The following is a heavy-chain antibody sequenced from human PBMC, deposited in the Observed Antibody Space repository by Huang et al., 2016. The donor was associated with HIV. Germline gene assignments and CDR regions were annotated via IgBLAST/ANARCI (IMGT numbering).Heavy chain of an antibody. CDR3: ARGGGIQLWLLGYYYMDV. D-gene: IGHD5-18*01. Sequence: QVQLVQSGAEVKKPGASVKVSCKASGYTFSSFGISWVRQAPGQGLEWVGLISVYNGNTKFAQNFQGRLTMTTDTSTSPAYMELRSLRSDDTAVYYCARGGGIQLWLLGYYYMDVWGNGTTDTVSS. CDR2: ISVYNGNT. CDR1: GYTFSSFG. V-gene: IGHV1-18*01. J-gene: IGHJ6*03.